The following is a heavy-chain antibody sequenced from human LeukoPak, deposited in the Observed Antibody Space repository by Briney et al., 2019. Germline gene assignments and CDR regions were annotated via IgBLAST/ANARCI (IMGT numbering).Heavy chain of an antibody. CDR3: ARGSPYSSSWYGYNWFDP. CDR2: INHSGST. Sequence: PSETLSLTCAVYGGSFSGYYWSWIRQPPGKGLEWIGEINHSGSTNYNPSLKSRVTISVDTSKNQFSLKLSSVTAADTAVYYCARGSPYSSSWYGYNWFDPWGQGTLVTVSS. J-gene: IGHJ5*02. V-gene: IGHV4-34*01. D-gene: IGHD6-13*01. CDR1: GGSFSGYY.